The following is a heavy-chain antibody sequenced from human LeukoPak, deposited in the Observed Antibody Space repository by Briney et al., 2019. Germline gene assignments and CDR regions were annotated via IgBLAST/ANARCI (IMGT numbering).Heavy chain of an antibody. D-gene: IGHD4-17*01. CDR3: ARVTYVDDMLYQYFDY. V-gene: IGHV4-38-2*01. J-gene: IGHJ4*02. CDR1: SYSISSGSY. Sequence: SETLSLTCAVSSYSISSGSYWGWIRQPPGKGLEWVGSIFHSGNSYYNPSLKSRLTMSVDTSKNQFSLKLTSVTAADTALYYCARVTYVDDMLYQYFDYWGQGILVTVSS. CDR2: IFHSGNS.